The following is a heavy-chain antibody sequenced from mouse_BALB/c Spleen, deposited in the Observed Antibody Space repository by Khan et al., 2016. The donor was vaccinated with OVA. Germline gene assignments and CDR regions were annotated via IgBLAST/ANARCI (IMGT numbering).Heavy chain of an antibody. Sequence: IQLVQSGPEVKKPGETIKISCQASGYTFTNNGVDWVKQTPGKGLKWMGWINTCTGEPTYADDFKGRFAFSLDLSVSTAYLQFNNLKNEDTATCFCARSMPHYYGSRYFDYWGLGTSLTVSS. CDR2: INTCTGEP. CDR1: GYTFTNNG. D-gene: IGHD1-1*01. V-gene: IGHV9-3-1*01. J-gene: IGHJ2*02. CDR3: ARSMPHYYGSRYFDY.